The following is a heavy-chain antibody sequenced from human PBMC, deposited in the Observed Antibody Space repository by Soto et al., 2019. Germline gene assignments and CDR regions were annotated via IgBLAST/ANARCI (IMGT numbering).Heavy chain of an antibody. CDR3: ARNIYGDYDAFDI. CDR1: GYTFTSYG. CDR2: ISAYSGNT. V-gene: IGHV1-18*01. J-gene: IGHJ3*02. D-gene: IGHD4-17*01. Sequence: GASVKVSCKASGYTFTSYGISWVRQAPGQGLEWMGWISAYSGNTGYAQKLQGRVTMTRNTSISTAYMELSRLRSDDTAVYYCARNIYGDYDAFDIWGQGTMVTVSS.